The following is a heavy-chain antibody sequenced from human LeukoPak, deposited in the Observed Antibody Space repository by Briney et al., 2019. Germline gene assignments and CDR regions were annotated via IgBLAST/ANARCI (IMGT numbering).Heavy chain of an antibody. CDR3: TQREAFTSS. CDR2: IWYDGSNK. V-gene: IGHV3-33*03. CDR1: GFTFSSYG. D-gene: IGHD3-3*01. Sequence: GGSLRLSCAASGFTFSSYGMHWVRQAPGKGLEWVAVIWYDGSNKYYADSVKGRFTISRDNAKNSLYLQLNSLRAEDTAVYYCTQREAFTSSWGQGTLVIVSS. J-gene: IGHJ5*02.